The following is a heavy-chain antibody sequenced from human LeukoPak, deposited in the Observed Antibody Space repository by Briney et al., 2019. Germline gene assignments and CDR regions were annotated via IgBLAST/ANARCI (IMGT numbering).Heavy chain of an antibody. CDR1: GFTFSSYW. Sequence: GGSLRLSCAASGFTFSSYWMSWVRQSPGKGLEWVANIKQDGSEKYYLDSVKGRFTISRDNAENSLYLQMNSLRAEDTAVYYCARESGSYYDYVWGSYRYMASFDYWGQGTLVTVSS. CDR3: ARESGSYYDYVWGSYRYMASFDY. V-gene: IGHV3-7*01. J-gene: IGHJ4*02. D-gene: IGHD3-16*02. CDR2: IKQDGSEK.